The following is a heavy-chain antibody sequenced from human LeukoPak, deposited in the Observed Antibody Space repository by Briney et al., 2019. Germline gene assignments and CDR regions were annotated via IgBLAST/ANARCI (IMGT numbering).Heavy chain of an antibody. V-gene: IGHV3-53*01. CDR3: ARDAGPGVPGY. D-gene: IGHD1-1*01. J-gene: IGHJ4*02. Sequence: PGGALRLSCAASGFTVSSNYMSWVRQAPGKGLEWVSVIYSGGSTYYAESVKGRFTISRDNSKNTLYLQMNSLRAEDTAVYYCARDAGPGVPGYWGQGTLVTVSS. CDR1: GFTVSSNY. CDR2: IYSGGST.